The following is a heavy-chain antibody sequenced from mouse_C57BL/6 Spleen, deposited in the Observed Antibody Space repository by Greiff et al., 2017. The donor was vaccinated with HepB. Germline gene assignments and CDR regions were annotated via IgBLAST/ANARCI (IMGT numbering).Heavy chain of an antibody. CDR1: GFTFSDYG. CDR2: ISSGSSTI. Sequence: DVHLVESGGGLVKPGGSLKLSCAASGFTFSDYGMHWVRQAPEKGLEWVAYISSGSSTIYYADTVKGRFTISRDNAKNTLFLQMTSLRSEDTAMYYCARNYGLYYAMDYWGQGTSVTVSS. V-gene: IGHV5-17*01. CDR3: ARNYGLYYAMDY. J-gene: IGHJ4*01. D-gene: IGHD1-2*01.